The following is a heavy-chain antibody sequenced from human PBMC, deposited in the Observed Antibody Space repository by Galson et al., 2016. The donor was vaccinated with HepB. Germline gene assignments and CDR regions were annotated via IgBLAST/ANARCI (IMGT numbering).Heavy chain of an antibody. CDR2: ISASGGGT. V-gene: IGHV3-23*01. D-gene: IGHD3-3*01. J-gene: IGHJ5*01. Sequence: SLRLSCAASGFTFSSYAMTWVRQGPGKGLEWVSTISASGGGTHFADSVKGRFTISRDNFKNTVYPQMNSLRAEDTAVYYCAKASLFGVVIHGNWFDSWGQGVLVTVSS. CDR3: AKASLFGVVIHGNWFDS. CDR1: GFTFSSYA.